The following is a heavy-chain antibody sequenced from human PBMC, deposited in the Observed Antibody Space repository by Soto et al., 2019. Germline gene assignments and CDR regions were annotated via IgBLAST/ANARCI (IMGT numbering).Heavy chain of an antibody. J-gene: IGHJ4*02. CDR2: TANSGST. V-gene: IGHV4-31*03. CDR1: GGSITSSGYY. D-gene: IGHD3-16*01. Sequence: QVQLQESGPGLVKPSQTLSLTCTVSGGSITSSGYYWSWIRQHPGEGLEWIGFTANSGSTSYHPSLKSRVTIAVDTSSNQFSLNLKSVTAADTAVYYCARVGGSTKVDYWGQGTLVTVSP. CDR3: ARVGGSTKVDY.